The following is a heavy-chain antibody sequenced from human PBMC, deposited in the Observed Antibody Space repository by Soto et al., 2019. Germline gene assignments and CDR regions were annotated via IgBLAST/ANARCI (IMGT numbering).Heavy chain of an antibody. Sequence: ASVKVSCKASGYTFTDYYMHWVRQAPGQGLEWMGWINPNSGGTNYAQKFQGRVTISVDTSKNQFSLKLSSVTAADTAVYYCARVPLGYCSGGSCYHVDYWGQGTLVSVSS. CDR2: INPNSGGT. CDR1: GYTFTDYY. CDR3: ARVPLGYCSGGSCYHVDY. V-gene: IGHV1-2*02. J-gene: IGHJ4*02. D-gene: IGHD2-15*01.